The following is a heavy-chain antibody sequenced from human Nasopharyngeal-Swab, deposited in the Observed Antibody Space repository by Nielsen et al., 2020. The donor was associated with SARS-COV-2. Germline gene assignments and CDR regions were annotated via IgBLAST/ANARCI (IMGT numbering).Heavy chain of an antibody. CDR3: TRSPYYDFWSGYYTRFDY. V-gene: IGHV3-21*01. D-gene: IGHD3-3*01. J-gene: IGHJ4*02. Sequence: WIRQPPGKGLVWVSSISRRSTYIYYADSVKGRFTVSRDNAKNSLYLQMSSLRTEDAAVYYCTRSPYYDFWSGYYTRFDYWGQGTLVTVSS. CDR2: ISRRSTYI.